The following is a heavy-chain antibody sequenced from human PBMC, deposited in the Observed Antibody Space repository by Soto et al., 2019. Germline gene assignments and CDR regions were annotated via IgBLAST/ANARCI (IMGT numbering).Heavy chain of an antibody. CDR2: IRPVNGNT. Sequence: GASVKVSCKTSGYTFSTSGISWVRQAPGQGLEWVGWIRPVNGNTKSAQRLQGRVTLTTDTSASTAYMELRSLTSDDTAMYYCARDTESNRYNDWGQGTLVTVSS. V-gene: IGHV1-18*01. CDR1: GYTFSTSG. CDR3: ARDTESNRYND. D-gene: IGHD1-20*01. J-gene: IGHJ1*01.